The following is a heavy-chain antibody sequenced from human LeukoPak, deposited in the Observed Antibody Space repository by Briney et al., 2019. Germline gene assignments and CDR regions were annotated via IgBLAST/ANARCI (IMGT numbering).Heavy chain of an antibody. CDR1: GGSINNYW. CDR2: MYTSENT. D-gene: IGHD6-6*01. CDR3: ARQRGSSGWFDP. J-gene: IGHJ5*02. V-gene: IGHV4-4*09. Sequence: KPSETLSLTCTVSGGSINNYWWSWIRQPPGKGLEWIGNMYTSENTNYNPSLKGRVTISIDTSKNQFSLNLSSVTAADTAVYYCARQRGSSGWFDPWGQGTLVTVSS.